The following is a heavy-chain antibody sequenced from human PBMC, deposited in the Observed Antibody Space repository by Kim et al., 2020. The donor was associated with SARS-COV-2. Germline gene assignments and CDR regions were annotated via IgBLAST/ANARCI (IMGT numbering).Heavy chain of an antibody. V-gene: IGHV1-18*04. D-gene: IGHD2-15*01. Sequence: ASVKVSCKASGYTFTSYGISWVRQAPGQGLEWMGWISAYNGNTNYAQKLQGRVTMTTDTSTSTAYMELRSLRSDDTAVYYCARVGWVVVAAIGMDVWGQGTTVTVSS. J-gene: IGHJ6*02. CDR3: ARVGWVVVAAIGMDV. CDR1: GYTFTSYG. CDR2: ISAYNGNT.